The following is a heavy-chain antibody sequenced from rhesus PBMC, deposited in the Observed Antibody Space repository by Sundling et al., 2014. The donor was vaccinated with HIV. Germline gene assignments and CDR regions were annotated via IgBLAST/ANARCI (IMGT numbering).Heavy chain of an antibody. V-gene: IGHV1-198*02. CDR3: ARVGANRMELVNGLDS. Sequence: QVQLVQSGAEVKKPGASVKVSCKASGFTFGSYAISWVRQAPGQGLEWMGGIVPLVGVTNYAQKFQGRVTIIADTSTSTAYMELSSLRSEDTAVYYCARVGANRMELVNGLDSWGQGVVVTVSS. J-gene: IGHJ6*01. CDR1: GFTFGSYA. CDR2: IVPLVGVT. D-gene: IGHD1-1*01.